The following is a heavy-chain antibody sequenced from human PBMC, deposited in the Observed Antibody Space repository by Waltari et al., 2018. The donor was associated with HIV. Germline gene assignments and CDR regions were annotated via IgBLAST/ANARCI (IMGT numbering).Heavy chain of an antibody. V-gene: IGHV3-21*01. CDR3: ARDEAEMATLTAFDI. D-gene: IGHD5-12*01. CDR2: ISSGSVYI. Sequence: EVQLVESGGGLVKPGGSLRLSCAASRFTFSSYRMNWVRQAPRKGLEWVSSISSGSVYIYDADSVKGRFTISRDNAKNSLYLQMNSLRAEDTAVYYCARDEAEMATLTAFDIWGQGTMVTVSS. J-gene: IGHJ3*02. CDR1: RFTFSSYR.